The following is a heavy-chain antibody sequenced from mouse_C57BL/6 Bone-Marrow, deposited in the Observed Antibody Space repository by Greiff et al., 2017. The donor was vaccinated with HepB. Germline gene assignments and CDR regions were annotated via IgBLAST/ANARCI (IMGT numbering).Heavy chain of an antibody. V-gene: IGHV1-61*01. CDR1: GYTFTSYW. Sequence: VQLQQPGAELVRPGSSVKLSCKASGYTFTSYWMDWVKQRPGQGLEWIGNIYPSDSETHYNQKFKDKATLTVDKSSSTAYMQLSSLTSEDSAVYCCAITVSYWYFDVWGTGTTVTVSS. D-gene: IGHD1-1*01. CDR3: AITVSYWYFDV. CDR2: IYPSDSET. J-gene: IGHJ1*03.